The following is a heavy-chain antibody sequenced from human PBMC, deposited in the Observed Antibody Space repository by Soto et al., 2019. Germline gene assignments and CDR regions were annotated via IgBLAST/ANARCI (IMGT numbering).Heavy chain of an antibody. D-gene: IGHD3-22*01. CDR2: IYHSGST. J-gene: IGHJ3*02. Sequence: PSETLSLTCAVSGYSISSGYYWGWIRQPPGKGLEWIGSIYHSGSTYYNPSLKSRVTISVDTSKNQFSLKLSSVTAADTAVYYCARGLTMIVVVHDAFDIWGQGTMVT. V-gene: IGHV4-38-2*01. CDR1: GYSISSGYY. CDR3: ARGLTMIVVVHDAFDI.